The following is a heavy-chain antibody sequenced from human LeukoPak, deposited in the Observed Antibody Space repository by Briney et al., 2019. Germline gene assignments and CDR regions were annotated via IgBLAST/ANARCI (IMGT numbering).Heavy chain of an antibody. V-gene: IGHV4-38-2*02. CDR2: IYHSGST. Sequence: SETLSLTCTVSGGSISSYYWGWIRQPPGKGLEWIGSIYHSGSTYYNPSLKSRVTISVDTSKNQFSLKLSSVTAADTAVYYCARQDVVVVAATRSQYFDYWGQGTLVTVSS. D-gene: IGHD2-15*01. J-gene: IGHJ4*02. CDR1: GGSISSYY. CDR3: ARQDVVVVAATRSQYFDY.